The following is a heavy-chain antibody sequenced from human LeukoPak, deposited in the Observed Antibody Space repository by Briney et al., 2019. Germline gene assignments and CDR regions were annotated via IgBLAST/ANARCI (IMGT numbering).Heavy chain of an antibody. CDR3: ARQSRVGSSWYIIDY. CDR1: GYSFTSYC. Sequence: GESLKISWKGSGYSFTSYCIGGGRQMPGKVLELMGIIHPGDSENRYSPSFQGQVSISVDKSISTAYLQWSSLKASDTAMYYCARQSRVGSSWYIIDYWGQGTLVTVSS. CDR2: IHPGDSEN. V-gene: IGHV5-51*01. J-gene: IGHJ4*02. D-gene: IGHD6-13*01.